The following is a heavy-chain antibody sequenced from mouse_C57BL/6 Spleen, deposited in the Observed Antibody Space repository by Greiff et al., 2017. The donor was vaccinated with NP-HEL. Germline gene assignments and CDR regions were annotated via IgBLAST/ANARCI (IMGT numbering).Heavy chain of an antibody. CDR2: ISYDGSN. J-gene: IGHJ3*01. D-gene: IGHD1-1*01. CDR3: ARSYGSSYPFAY. V-gene: IGHV3-6*01. Sequence: EVKLEESGPGLVKPSQSLSLTCSVTGYSITSGYYWNWIRQFPGNQLEWMGYISYDGSNNYNPSLKNRISITRDSSKNKFFLKLHSVTTEDTATYYCARSYGSSYPFAYWGQGALVTVAA. CDR1: GYSITSGYY.